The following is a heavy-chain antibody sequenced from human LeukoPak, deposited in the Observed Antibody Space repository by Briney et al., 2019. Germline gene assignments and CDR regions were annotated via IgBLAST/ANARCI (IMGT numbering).Heavy chain of an antibody. CDR2: ISGSGNSI. V-gene: IGHV3-23*01. CDR3: AKGTAYYPEGSDY. CDR1: GFTFSSYA. Sequence: PGGSLRLSCAASGFTFSSYAMSWVRQAPGKGLEWVSAISGSGNSIYYADSVKGRFTISRDNSKNTLYLHMNSLRAEDTAVYYCAKGTAYYPEGSDYWGQGTLVTVSS. D-gene: IGHD3-22*01. J-gene: IGHJ4*02.